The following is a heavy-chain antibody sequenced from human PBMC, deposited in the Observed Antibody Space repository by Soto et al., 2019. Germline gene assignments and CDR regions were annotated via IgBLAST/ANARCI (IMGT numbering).Heavy chain of an antibody. CDR1: GYSSTTYF. CDR2: IHPSGGIT. V-gene: IGHV1-46*01. Sequence: ASVKVSCKASGYSSTTYFIHWVRQAPGQGLEWMGVIHPSGGITNYAQKFQGRVTMTKDTSTNTVYMELSSLRSDDTAVYYCTRDNPVPTVTTDFDYWGQRTLVTVSS. D-gene: IGHD4-17*01. J-gene: IGHJ4*02. CDR3: TRDNPVPTVTTDFDY.